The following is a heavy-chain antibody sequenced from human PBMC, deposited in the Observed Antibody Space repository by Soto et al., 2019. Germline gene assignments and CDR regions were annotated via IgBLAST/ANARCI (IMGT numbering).Heavy chain of an antibody. J-gene: IGHJ4*02. CDR2: IYYSGST. V-gene: IGHV4-30-4*01. CDR1: GGSISSGDYY. CDR3: ARGIDYFDY. Sequence: QVQLQESGPGLVKPSQTLSLTCTVSGGSISSGDYYWSWSRQPPGKGLEWLGYIYYSGSTYYTPSLTSRVTISVDTSKNQCSLKLSSVTAADTAVYYCARGIDYFDYWGQGTLVTVSS. D-gene: IGHD2-15*01.